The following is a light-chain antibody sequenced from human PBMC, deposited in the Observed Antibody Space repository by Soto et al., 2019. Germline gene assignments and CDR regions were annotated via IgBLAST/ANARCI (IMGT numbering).Light chain of an antibody. Sequence: VLTQPASVSGSPGQSITISCTGTSSDVGGYNYVSWYQQHPGKAPKFIIYDVSNRPSGVSNRFSGSKSGNTASLTISGLQAEDEADYYCSSYTTSNTRQIVFGTGTKVTVL. CDR3: SSYTTSNTRQIV. J-gene: IGLJ1*01. V-gene: IGLV2-14*01. CDR2: DVS. CDR1: SSDVGGYNY.